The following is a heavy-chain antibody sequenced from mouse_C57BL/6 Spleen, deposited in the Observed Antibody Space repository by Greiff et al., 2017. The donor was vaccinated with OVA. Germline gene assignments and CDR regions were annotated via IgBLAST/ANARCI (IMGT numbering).Heavy chain of an antibody. Sequence: EVKVVESGGGLVQSGRSLRLSCATSGFTFSDFYMEWVRQAPGKGLEWIAASRNKANDYTTEYSASVKGRFIVSRDTSQSILYLQMNALRAEDTAIYYCARDKDYGSSGYFDVWGTGTTVTVSS. CDR1: GFTFSDFY. CDR3: ARDKDYGSSGYFDV. V-gene: IGHV7-1*01. J-gene: IGHJ1*03. CDR2: SRNKANDYTT. D-gene: IGHD1-1*01.